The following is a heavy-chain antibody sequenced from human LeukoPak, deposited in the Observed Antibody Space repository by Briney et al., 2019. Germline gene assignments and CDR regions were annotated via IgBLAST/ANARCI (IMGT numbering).Heavy chain of an antibody. CDR1: GHSFTSYW. Sequence: GESLKISCKGSGHSFTSYWIGWVRQMLGKGLEWMGIIYPGDSDTRYSPSFQGQVTISADKSISTAYLQWSSLKASDTAMYYCARPGYCSGGSCYGRRAFDIWGQGTMVTVSS. CDR2: IYPGDSDT. J-gene: IGHJ3*02. CDR3: ARPGYCSGGSCYGRRAFDI. D-gene: IGHD2-15*01. V-gene: IGHV5-51*01.